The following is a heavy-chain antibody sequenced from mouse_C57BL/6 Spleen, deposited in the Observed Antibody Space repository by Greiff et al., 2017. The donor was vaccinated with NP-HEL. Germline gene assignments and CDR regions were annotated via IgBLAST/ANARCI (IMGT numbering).Heavy chain of an antibody. D-gene: IGHD2-4*01. CDR2: IYPGDGDT. CDR1: GYAFSSYW. Sequence: QVQLKESGAELVKPGASVKISCKASGYAFSSYWMNWVKQRPGKGLEWIGQIYPGDGDTNYNGKFKGKATLTADKSSSTAYMHLSSLTSEDSAVYFCARSDDYDSFAYWGQGTLVTVSA. V-gene: IGHV1-80*01. CDR3: ARSDDYDSFAY. J-gene: IGHJ3*01.